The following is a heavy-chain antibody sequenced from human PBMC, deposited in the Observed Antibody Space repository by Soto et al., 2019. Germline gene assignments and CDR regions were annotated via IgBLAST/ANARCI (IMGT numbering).Heavy chain of an antibody. Sequence: QVQLVQSGAEVKKPGASVKVSCKASGYTFTSYDINWVRQATGQGLEWMGWMNANSGNTGYAQKFQGRVTMTRNTSISTAYMELSSLRSEDTAVYYCARVPGYSYGYYYYGMDVWGQGTTVTVSS. D-gene: IGHD5-18*01. CDR3: ARVPGYSYGYYYYGMDV. CDR2: MNANSGNT. V-gene: IGHV1-8*01. J-gene: IGHJ6*02. CDR1: GYTFTSYD.